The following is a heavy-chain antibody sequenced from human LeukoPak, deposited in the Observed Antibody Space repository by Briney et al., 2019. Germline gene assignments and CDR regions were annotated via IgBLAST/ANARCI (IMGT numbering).Heavy chain of an antibody. CDR3: ARYSSGWYRVDDAFDI. D-gene: IGHD6-19*01. J-gene: IGHJ3*02. CDR2: IYYSGST. V-gene: IGHV4-39*07. CDR1: GGSISSSSYY. Sequence: SETLSLTCTVSGGSISSSSYYWGWIRQPPGKGLEWIGSIYYSGSTYYNPSLKSRVTISVDTSKNQFSLKLSSVTAADTAVYYCARYSSGWYRVDDAFDIWGQGTMVTVSS.